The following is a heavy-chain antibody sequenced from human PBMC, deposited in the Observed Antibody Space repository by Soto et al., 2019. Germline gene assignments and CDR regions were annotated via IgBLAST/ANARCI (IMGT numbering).Heavy chain of an antibody. Sequence: EVQLVESGGVSVQPGGSLRLSCAASGFSLSNYWMHWVRQAPGKGLVWVSRINIDGSTTTYADSVKGRFTISRDNAKNTLYLQMNSLRDKDTAVYYCVRIRRGDGYTFGYWGQGTLVTVSS. D-gene: IGHD5-12*01. J-gene: IGHJ4*01. V-gene: IGHV3-74*01. CDR3: VRIRRGDGYTFGY. CDR2: INIDGSTT. CDR1: GFSLSNYW.